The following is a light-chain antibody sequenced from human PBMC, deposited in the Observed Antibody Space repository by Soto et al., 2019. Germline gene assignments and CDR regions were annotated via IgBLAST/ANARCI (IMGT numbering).Light chain of an antibody. CDR2: KAS. CDR1: QTISSW. CDR3: QQYNTYST. V-gene: IGKV1-5*03. J-gene: IGKJ5*01. Sequence: DIQMTQSPSTLSASVGDRVTITCRASQTISSWLAWYQQKPGKAPKLLIYKASTLKSGVPSRFSGGGSGTEFTLTISSLQPDDFATYYCQQYNTYSTFGQGTRLEIK.